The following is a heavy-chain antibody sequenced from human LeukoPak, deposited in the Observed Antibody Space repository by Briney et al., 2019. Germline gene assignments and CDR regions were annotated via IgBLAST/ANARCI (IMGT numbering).Heavy chain of an antibody. D-gene: IGHD2-2*01. V-gene: IGHV4-34*01. CDR1: GGSFSGYY. CDR2: INHSGST. CDR3: ARFPAAMPALDY. Sequence: PSETLSLTCAVYGGSFSGYYWSWIRQPPGKGLEWIGEINHSGSTNYNPSLKSRVTISVDTSKNQFSLKLSSVTAADTAVYYCARFPAAMPALDYWGQGTLVTVSS. J-gene: IGHJ4*02.